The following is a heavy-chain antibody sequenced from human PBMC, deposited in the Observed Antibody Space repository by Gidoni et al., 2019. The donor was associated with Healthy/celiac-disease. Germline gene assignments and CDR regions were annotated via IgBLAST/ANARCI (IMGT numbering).Heavy chain of an antibody. V-gene: IGHV3-23*01. CDR2: ISGSGGST. D-gene: IGHD3-10*01. CDR1: GFTFSSYA. J-gene: IGHJ4*02. Sequence: EVQLLESGGGLVQPGGSLRLSCAASGFTFSSYAMSWVRQAPGKGLEWVSAISGSGGSTYYADSVKGRFTISRDNSKNTLYLQMNSLRAEDTAVYYCAKIGLWFGESGSDDDYWGQGTLVTVSS. CDR3: AKIGLWFGESGSDDDY.